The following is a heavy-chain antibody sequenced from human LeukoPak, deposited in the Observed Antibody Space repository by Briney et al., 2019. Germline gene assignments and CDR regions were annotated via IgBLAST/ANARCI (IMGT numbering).Heavy chain of an antibody. CDR3: ARQPSSGWLYNWFDP. V-gene: IGHV4-39*01. CDR1: GGSISSSSYY. Sequence: PSETLSLTCTVSGGSISSSSYYWGWIRQPPGKGLEWIGSIYYSGITYYNPSLKSRVTISVDTSKNQFSLKLSSVTAADTSVYYCARQPSSGWLYNWFDPWGQGTLVTVSS. CDR2: IYYSGIT. D-gene: IGHD6-19*01. J-gene: IGHJ5*02.